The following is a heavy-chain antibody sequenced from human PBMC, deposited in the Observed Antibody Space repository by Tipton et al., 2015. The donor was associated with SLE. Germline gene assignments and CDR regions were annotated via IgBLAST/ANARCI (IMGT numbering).Heavy chain of an antibody. CDR3: ARGLKGSSGWYLRHPSGMDV. J-gene: IGHJ6*02. CDR2: IYYSGST. D-gene: IGHD6-19*01. Sequence: TLSLTCAVSGYSISSGYYWGWIRQPPGKGLEWIGYIYYSGSTNYNPSLKSRVTISVDTSKNQFSLKLSSVTAADTAVYYCARGLKGSSGWYLRHPSGMDVWGQGTTVTVSS. V-gene: IGHV4-38-2*01. CDR1: GYSISSGYY.